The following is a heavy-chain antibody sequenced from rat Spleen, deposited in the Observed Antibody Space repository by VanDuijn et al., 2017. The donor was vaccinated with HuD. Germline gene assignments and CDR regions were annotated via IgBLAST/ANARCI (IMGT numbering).Heavy chain of an antibody. V-gene: IGHV5S23*01. J-gene: IGHJ3*01. CDR3: ARDRTYYGYSPFAY. CDR2: ISPSGGSL. CDR1: GFTFSDYN. Sequence: EVQLVESGGGLVQPGRSLKLSCAASGFTFSDYNMAWVRQAPKKGLEWVATISPSGGSLYYRDSVKGRFTVSRDNAKSTLYLQMDSLRSEDTATYYCARDRTYYGYSPFAYWGQGTLVTVSS. D-gene: IGHD1-9*01.